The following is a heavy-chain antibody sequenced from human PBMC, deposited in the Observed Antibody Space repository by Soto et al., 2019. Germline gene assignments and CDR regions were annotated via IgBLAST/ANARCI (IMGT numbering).Heavy chain of an antibody. V-gene: IGHV3-30*18. Sequence: PGGSLRLSCAASGFTFSSYGMHWVRQAPGKGLEWVAVISYDGSNKYYADSVKGRFTISRDNSKNTLYLQMNSLRAEDTAVYYCAKGKKNMYSSGWYPYYGMDVWGQGTTVTVSS. CDR1: GFTFSSYG. D-gene: IGHD6-19*01. J-gene: IGHJ6*02. CDR2: ISYDGSNK. CDR3: AKGKKNMYSSGWYPYYGMDV.